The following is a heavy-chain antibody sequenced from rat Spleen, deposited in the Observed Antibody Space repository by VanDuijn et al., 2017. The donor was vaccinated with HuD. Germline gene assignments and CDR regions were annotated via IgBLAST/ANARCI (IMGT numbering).Heavy chain of an antibody. V-gene: IGHV5-7*01. J-gene: IGHJ2*01. CDR3: TRSIRPYGGYPFDF. CDR1: GFTFSNYG. D-gene: IGHD1-11*01. Sequence: EVQLVESGGGLVQPGGSMKLSCAASGFTFSNYGMAWVRQAPKKGLEWVATISYNGRGTYYGDSVQGRFPITRDSAESTLYLQMDSLTSEDTATYYCTRSIRPYGGYPFDFWGQGVMVTVSS. CDR2: ISYNGRGT.